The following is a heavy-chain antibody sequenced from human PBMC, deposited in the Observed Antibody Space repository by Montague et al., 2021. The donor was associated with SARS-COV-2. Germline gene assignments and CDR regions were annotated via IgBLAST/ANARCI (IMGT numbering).Heavy chain of an antibody. D-gene: IGHD4-11*01. CDR1: GGSFSGYY. V-gene: IGHV4-34*01. CDR2: INHSGST. J-gene: IGHJ6*02. CDR3: ARVTTVTQLVYCYYGVDV. Sequence: SETLSLTCAVYGGSFSGYYWSWIRQPPGKGLEWIGEINHSGSTNYNPSLKSRVTISVDTSKNQFSLKLSSVTAADTAVYYCARVTTVTQLVYCYYGVDVWGQGTTVTVS.